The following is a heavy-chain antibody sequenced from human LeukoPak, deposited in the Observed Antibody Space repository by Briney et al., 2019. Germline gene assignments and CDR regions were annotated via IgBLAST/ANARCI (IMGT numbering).Heavy chain of an antibody. D-gene: IGHD3-10*01. CDR1: GYTFTGYY. CDR2: INPNSGGT. V-gene: IGHV1-2*02. CDR3: ARDITMVRGVIITDDY. J-gene: IGHJ4*02. Sequence: ASAKVSCKASGYTFTGYYMHWVRQAPGQGLEWMGWINPNSGGTNHAQKFQGRVTMTRDTSISTAYMELSRLRSDDTAVYYCARDITMVRGVIITDDYWGQGTLVTVSS.